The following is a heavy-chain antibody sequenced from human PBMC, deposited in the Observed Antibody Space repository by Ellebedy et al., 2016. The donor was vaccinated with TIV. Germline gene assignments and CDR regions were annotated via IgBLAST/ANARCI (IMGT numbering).Heavy chain of an antibody. J-gene: IGHJ4*02. CDR2: ISAYNGNT. CDR3: ASGAVVTSLDY. D-gene: IGHD4-23*01. Sequence: ASVKVSXXASGYTFTSYGISWVRQAPGQGLEWMGWISAYNGNTNYAQKFQGRVTMTRDTSISTAYMELSRLRSDDTAVYYCASGAVVTSLDYWGQGTLVTVSS. CDR1: GYTFTSYG. V-gene: IGHV1-18*01.